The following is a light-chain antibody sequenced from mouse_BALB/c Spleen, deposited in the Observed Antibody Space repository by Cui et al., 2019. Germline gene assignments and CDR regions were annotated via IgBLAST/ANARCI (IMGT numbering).Light chain of an antibody. CDR3: QNDYNYT. V-gene: IGKV8-19*01. Sequence: DIVMTQSPSSLTVTAGEKVTMSCKSSQSLLNSGNQKNYLTWYQQKPGQPPKLLIYWASTRESGVPDRFTGSGSGTDFTLTISSVQAEDLAVYYCQNDYNYTFGGGTKLEIK. CDR2: WAS. J-gene: IGKJ2*01. CDR1: QSLLNSGNQKNY.